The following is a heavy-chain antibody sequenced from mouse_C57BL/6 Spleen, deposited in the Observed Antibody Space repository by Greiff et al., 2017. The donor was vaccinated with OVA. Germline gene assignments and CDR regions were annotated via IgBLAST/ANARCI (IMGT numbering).Heavy chain of an antibody. CDR1: GFTFSSYT. CDR3: ARLLYYGSSLDAMDY. CDR2: ISGGGGNT. D-gene: IGHD1-1*01. V-gene: IGHV5-9*01. Sequence: EVQVVESGGGLVKPGGSLKLSCAASGFTFSSYTMSWVRQTPEKRLEWVATISGGGGNTYYPDSVKGRFTISRDNAKNTLYLQMSSLRSEDTALYYCARLLYYGSSLDAMDYWGQGTSVTVSS. J-gene: IGHJ4*01.